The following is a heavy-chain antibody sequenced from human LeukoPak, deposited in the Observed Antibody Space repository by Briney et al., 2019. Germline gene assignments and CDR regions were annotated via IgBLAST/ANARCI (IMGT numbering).Heavy chain of an antibody. CDR3: ARAPGGGSYLAFWFDP. V-gene: IGHV1-18*01. CDR2: ISAYNGNT. D-gene: IGHD1-26*01. J-gene: IGHJ5*02. CDR1: GYTFTSYG. Sequence: ASVKVSCKASGYTFTSYGISWVRQAPGQGLEWMGWISAYNGNTNYAQKLQGRVTMTTDTSTSTACMELRSLRSDDTAVYYCARAPGGGSYLAFWFDPWGQGTLVTVSS.